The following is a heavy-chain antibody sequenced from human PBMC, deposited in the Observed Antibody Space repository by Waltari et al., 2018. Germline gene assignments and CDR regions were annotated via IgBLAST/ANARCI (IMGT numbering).Heavy chain of an antibody. V-gene: IGHV3-30*02. CDR3: AKDRHPYGDPQFDY. CDR1: GFTFSSYG. Sequence: QVQLVESGGGVVQPGGSLRLSFAGCGFTFSSYGLHWVGRAPGKGLEWVAFIRYDGSNKYYADSVKGRFTISRDNSKNTLYLQMNSLRAEDTAVYYCAKDRHPYGDPQFDYWGQGTLVTVSS. J-gene: IGHJ4*02. D-gene: IGHD4-17*01. CDR2: IRYDGSNK.